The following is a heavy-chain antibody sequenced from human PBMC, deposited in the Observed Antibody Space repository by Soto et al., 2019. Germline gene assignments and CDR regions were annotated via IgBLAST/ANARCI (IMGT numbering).Heavy chain of an antibody. CDR1: GGSISCWGHR. CDR2: NYYSGTT. J-gene: IGHJ5*02. V-gene: IGHV4-31*01. Sequence: SENLSLTCTVAGGSISCWGHRLSWIRQHPAKGLEWRGLNYYSGTTYYNPSLKSQATISVEPSENQLSLELISVTAADTAVYFCARLMATSWFDPWGQGTPVTVS. CDR3: ARLMATSWFDP.